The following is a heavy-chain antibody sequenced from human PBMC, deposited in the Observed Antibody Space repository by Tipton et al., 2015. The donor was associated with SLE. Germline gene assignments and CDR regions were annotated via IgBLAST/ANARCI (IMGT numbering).Heavy chain of an antibody. J-gene: IGHJ6*03. CDR3: VRAPAPESTSSSSSYFDV. D-gene: IGHD6-6*01. Sequence: SLRLSCAASGFTFSSYSINWVRQAPGKGLEWVSSISSSSTYIYYADSVKGRFTISRDNAKNSVSLQMNSLRPEDTAIYYCVRAPAPESTSSSSSYFDVWGNGTTVTVSS. CDR1: GFTFSSYS. CDR2: ISSSSTYI. V-gene: IGHV3-21*01.